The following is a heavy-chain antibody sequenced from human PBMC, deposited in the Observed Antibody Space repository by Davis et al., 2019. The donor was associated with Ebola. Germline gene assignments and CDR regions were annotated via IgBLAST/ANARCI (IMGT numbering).Heavy chain of an antibody. CDR1: GGSISSSSYY. D-gene: IGHD5-12*01. V-gene: IGHV4-39*01. CDR2: IYYSGST. Sequence: PSETLSLTCTVSGGSISSSSYYWGWIRQPPGKGLEWIGSIYYSGSTYYNPSLKSRVTISVDTSKNQFSLKLSSVTAADTAVYYCARQREGIYSGYDFNFDYWSQGTLVTVSS. CDR3: ARQREGIYSGYDFNFDY. J-gene: IGHJ4*02.